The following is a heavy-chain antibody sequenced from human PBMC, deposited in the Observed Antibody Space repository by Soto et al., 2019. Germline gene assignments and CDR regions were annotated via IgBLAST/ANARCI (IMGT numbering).Heavy chain of an antibody. V-gene: IGHV4-59*11. J-gene: IGHJ5*02. CDR3: AGGSTGAYDP. CDR2: IYYSGTT. D-gene: IGHD3-16*01. Sequence: QVQLQESGPGLLKPSETLSLTCTVSGGSINNRYWSWIRQSPGKGLEWIGYIYYSGTTDYNPSLKGRVTMSVDTSKNQFSLRLISVTAADTAVYYCAGGSTGAYDPWGRGTLVTVSS. CDR1: GGSINNRY.